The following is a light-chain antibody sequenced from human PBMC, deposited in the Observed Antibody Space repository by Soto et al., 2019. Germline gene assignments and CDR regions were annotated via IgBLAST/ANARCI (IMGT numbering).Light chain of an antibody. V-gene: IGLV2-14*01. CDR2: EVS. CDR3: SSFERSGTRV. Sequence: SVLTQPASVSGSPGQSIAISCTGTNSDVGGYNYVSWYQQFPGKAPQLLIYEVSVRPSGVSNRFSGSKSGNTASLTISGLQAEDGAVYYCSSFERSGTRVIGGGTKLTVL. J-gene: IGLJ3*02. CDR1: NSDVGGYNY.